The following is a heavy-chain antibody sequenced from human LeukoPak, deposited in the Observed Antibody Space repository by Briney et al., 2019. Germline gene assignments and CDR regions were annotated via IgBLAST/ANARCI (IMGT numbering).Heavy chain of an antibody. CDR3: AKEVVAAPGYYYGMDV. V-gene: IGHV3-30*18. Sequence: GGSLRLSCAASGFTFSSYGMHWVRQAPGKGLEWVAVISYDGSNKYYADSVKGRFTISRDNSKNTLYLQMNSLRAEDTAVYYCAKEVVAAPGYYYGMDVWGQGTTVTVSS. CDR1: GFTFSSYG. J-gene: IGHJ6*02. CDR2: ISYDGSNK. D-gene: IGHD2-15*01.